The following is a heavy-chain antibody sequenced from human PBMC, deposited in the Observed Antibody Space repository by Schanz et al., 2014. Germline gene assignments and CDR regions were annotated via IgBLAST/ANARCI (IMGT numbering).Heavy chain of an antibody. CDR2: IIPVLNIA. CDR3: ARGRGCYDY. Sequence: QLQLVQSGAEGKKPGSSVKVSFKLSEGTFRSYTISWMRQAPGQGLEWMGKIIPVLNIATYAQRFQGRVSITADTSTNTAYMELSSLTSEDTAVHYCARGRGCYDYWGQGTLVTVSS. D-gene: IGHD2-21*01. V-gene: IGHV1-69*02. J-gene: IGHJ4*02. CDR1: EGTFRSYT.